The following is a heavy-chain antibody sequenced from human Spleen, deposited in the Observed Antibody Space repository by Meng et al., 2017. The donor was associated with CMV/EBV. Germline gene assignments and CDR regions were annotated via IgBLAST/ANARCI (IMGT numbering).Heavy chain of an antibody. CDR1: GFTFSNYA. Sequence: GGSLRLSCAASGFTFSNYAMNWVRQAPGKGLEWVSSIGGSGDSTYYADSVKGRFTISRDNSKNTVDLQMNSLRAEDTAVYYCAKVLREGEPRPIWYYYGMDVWGQGTTVTVSS. V-gene: IGHV3-23*01. CDR2: IGGSGDST. J-gene: IGHJ6*02. CDR3: AKVLREGEPRPIWYYYGMDV. D-gene: IGHD3-16*01.